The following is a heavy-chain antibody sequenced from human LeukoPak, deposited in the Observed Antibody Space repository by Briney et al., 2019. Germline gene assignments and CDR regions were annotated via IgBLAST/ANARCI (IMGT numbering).Heavy chain of an antibody. J-gene: IGHJ4*02. CDR2: IYSGGST. CDR1: GFTVSSNY. V-gene: IGHV3-53*01. CDR3: VRGPHYGAYADYFDY. Sequence: PGGSLRLSCAASGFTVSSNYMSWVRQAPGKGLEWVSVIYSGGSTYYADSVKGRFTISRDNSKSTLYIQMNSLRVEDTALYYCVRGPHYGAYADYFDYWGQGALVTVSS. D-gene: IGHD4-17*01.